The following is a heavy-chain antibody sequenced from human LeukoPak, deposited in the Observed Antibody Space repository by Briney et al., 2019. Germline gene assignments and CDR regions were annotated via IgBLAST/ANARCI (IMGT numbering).Heavy chain of an antibody. J-gene: IGHJ4*02. D-gene: IGHD3-22*01. V-gene: IGHV3-30-3*01. CDR3: ASGDDSSGYYPFDY. Sequence: GGSLRLSCAASGFTFSSYAMHWVRQAPGKGLEWVAVISYDGSNKYYADSVKGRFTISRDNSKNTLYLQMNSLRAEDTAVYYCASGDDSSGYYPFDYWGQGTLVTVSS. CDR2: ISYDGSNK. CDR1: GFTFSSYA.